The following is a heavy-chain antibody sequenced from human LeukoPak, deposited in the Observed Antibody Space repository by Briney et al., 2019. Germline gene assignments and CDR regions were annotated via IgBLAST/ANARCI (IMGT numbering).Heavy chain of an antibody. Sequence: KPSETLSLTFTVSGXSISSGGYYWSWIRQHPGKGLEWIGYIYYSGSTYYNPSLKSRVTISVDTSKNQFSLKLSSVTAADTAVYYCAREYYYGSGSYFDYWGQGTLVTVSS. J-gene: IGHJ4*02. CDR1: GXSISSGGYY. D-gene: IGHD3-10*01. V-gene: IGHV4-31*03. CDR2: IYYSGST. CDR3: AREYYYGSGSYFDY.